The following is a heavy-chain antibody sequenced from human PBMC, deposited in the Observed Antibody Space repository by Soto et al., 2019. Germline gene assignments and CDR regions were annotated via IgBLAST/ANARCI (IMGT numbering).Heavy chain of an antibody. CDR3: ARGYLYDFWSGYYPGNYYGMDV. Sequence: SETLSLTCTVSGGSISSYYWSWIRQPPGKGLEWIGYIYYSGSTNYNPSLKSRVTISVDTSKNQFSPKLSSVTAADTAVYYCARGYLYDFWSGYYPGNYYGMDVWGQGTTVTVSS. CDR1: GGSISSYY. CDR2: IYYSGST. V-gene: IGHV4-59*01. D-gene: IGHD3-3*01. J-gene: IGHJ6*02.